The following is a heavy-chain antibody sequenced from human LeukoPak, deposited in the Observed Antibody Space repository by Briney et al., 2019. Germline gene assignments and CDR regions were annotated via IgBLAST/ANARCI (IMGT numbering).Heavy chain of an antibody. D-gene: IGHD3-10*01. CDR3: ARFRGIKYYYYYMDV. CDR1: GFTFSSYS. Sequence: GGSLRLSCAASGFTFSSYSMNWVRQAPGKGLEWVSSISSSSSYIYYADSVKGRFTISRDNAKNSLYLQMNSLRAKDTAVYYCARFRGIKYYYYYMDVWGKGTTVTVSS. CDR2: ISSSSSYI. J-gene: IGHJ6*03. V-gene: IGHV3-21*01.